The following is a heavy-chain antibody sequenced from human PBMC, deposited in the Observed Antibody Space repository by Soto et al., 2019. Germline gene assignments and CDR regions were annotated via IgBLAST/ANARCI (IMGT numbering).Heavy chain of an antibody. CDR2: IWYDGSNK. Sequence: SLRLSCAASGFTFSSYGMHWVRQAPGKGLEWVAVIWYDGSNKYYADSVKGRFTISRDNSKNTLYLQMNSLRAEDTAVYYCARDRYRGYYDSSGYYHNGENPVYWGQGTLVTVSS. CDR3: ARDRYRGYYDSSGYYHNGENPVY. J-gene: IGHJ4*02. CDR1: GFTFSSYG. V-gene: IGHV3-33*01. D-gene: IGHD3-22*01.